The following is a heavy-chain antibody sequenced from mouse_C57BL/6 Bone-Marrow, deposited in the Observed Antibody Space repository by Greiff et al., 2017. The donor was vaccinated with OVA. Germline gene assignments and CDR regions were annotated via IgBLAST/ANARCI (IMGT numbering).Heavy chain of an antibody. D-gene: IGHD2-3*01. J-gene: IGHJ2*01. CDR2: IHPNSGST. V-gene: IGHV1-64*01. Sequence: QVQLQQPGAELVKPGASVKLSCKASGYTFTSYWMHWVKQRPGQGLEWIGMIHPNSGSTNYNEKFKSKATLTVDKSSSTAYMQLSSLTSEDSAVYYCARYRGGYFYFDYWGQGTTLTVSS. CDR3: ARYRGGYFYFDY. CDR1: GYTFTSYW.